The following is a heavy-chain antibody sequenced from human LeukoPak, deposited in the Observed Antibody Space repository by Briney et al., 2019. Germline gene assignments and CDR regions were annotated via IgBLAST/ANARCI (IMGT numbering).Heavy chain of an antibody. CDR1: GGSFSGYY. D-gene: IGHD3-10*01. J-gene: IGHJ4*02. CDR3: ARSPWYYYGSGSYYNAPKYFDY. V-gene: IGHV4-34*01. CDR2: INHSGST. Sequence: SETLSLTCAVYGGSFSGYYWSWIRQPPGKGLEWIGEINHSGSTNYNPSLKSRVTISVDTSKNQFSLKLSSVTAADTAVYYCARSPWYYYGSGSYYNAPKYFDYWGPGNLVTVSS.